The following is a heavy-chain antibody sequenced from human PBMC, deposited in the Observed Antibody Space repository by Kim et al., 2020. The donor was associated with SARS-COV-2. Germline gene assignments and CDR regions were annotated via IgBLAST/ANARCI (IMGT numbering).Heavy chain of an antibody. V-gene: IGHV1-2*06. CDR3: ARDIVATMVVYYYGMDV. J-gene: IGHJ6*02. Sequence: ASVKVSCKASGYTFTGYYMHWVRQAPGQGLEWMGRINPNSGGTNYAQKFQGRVTMTRDTSISTAYMELSRLRSDDTAVYYCARDIVATMVVYYYGMDVWGQGTTVTVSS. CDR1: GYTFTGYY. D-gene: IGHD5-12*01. CDR2: INPNSGGT.